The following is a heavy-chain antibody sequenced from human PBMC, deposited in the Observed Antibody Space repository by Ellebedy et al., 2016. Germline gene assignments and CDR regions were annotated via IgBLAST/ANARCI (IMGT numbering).Heavy chain of an antibody. D-gene: IGHD2-15*01. CDR3: AGGSVDSPY. J-gene: IGHJ4*02. CDR2: ISYDGRNK. CDR1: GFTFSTYG. V-gene: IGHV3-30*03. Sequence: GGSLRLXXAASGFTFSTYGMHWVRQAPGKGLEWVAVISYDGRNKFYADSVKGRFTISRDNSKNTLYLQVNSLRAEDTAIYYCAGGSVDSPYWGQGARVTVSS.